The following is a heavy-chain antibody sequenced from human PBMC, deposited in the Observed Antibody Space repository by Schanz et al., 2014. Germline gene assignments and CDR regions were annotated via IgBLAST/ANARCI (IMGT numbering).Heavy chain of an antibody. J-gene: IGHJ4*02. CDR3: TTAHYSSNYETLDY. CDR1: GFTMRNEW. Sequence: EVPLVESGGGLVKPWGSLRLSCAASGFTMRNEWMSWVRQAPGKGLEWVARIKSRIHGGTTDYAAPVKGRFTISRDDSKHTVYLQMDSLKTEDTALYYCTTAHYSSNYETLDYWGQGTLVTVSS. V-gene: IGHV3-15*01. CDR2: IKSRIHGGTT. D-gene: IGHD6-13*01.